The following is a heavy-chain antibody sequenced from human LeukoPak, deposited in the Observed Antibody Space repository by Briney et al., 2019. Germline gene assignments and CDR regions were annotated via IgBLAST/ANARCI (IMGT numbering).Heavy chain of an antibody. Sequence: GGSLRLSCAASGFTFSSYAMSWVRQAPGKGLEWVSAISGSGGSTYYADSVKGRFTISRDNSKNTLYLQMNSLRAEHTAVYYCAKVRKLVLSGDFDYWGQGTLVTVSS. D-gene: IGHD6-13*01. CDR3: AKVRKLVLSGDFDY. J-gene: IGHJ4*02. V-gene: IGHV3-23*01. CDR2: ISGSGGST. CDR1: GFTFSSYA.